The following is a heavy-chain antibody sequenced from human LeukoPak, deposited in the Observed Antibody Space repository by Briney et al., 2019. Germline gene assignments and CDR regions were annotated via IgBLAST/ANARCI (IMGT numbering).Heavy chain of an antibody. Sequence: SETLSLTCTVSGGSISSHYWSWIRRPPGKGLEWIGYIFYSGTTNYNPSLKSRVTISVDTSQNQFSLKLSSVTAADTAVYYCARGGTVVNGFDYWGLGTLVTVSS. CDR3: ARGGTVVNGFDY. CDR1: GGSISSHY. J-gene: IGHJ4*02. V-gene: IGHV4-59*11. CDR2: IFYSGTT. D-gene: IGHD4-23*01.